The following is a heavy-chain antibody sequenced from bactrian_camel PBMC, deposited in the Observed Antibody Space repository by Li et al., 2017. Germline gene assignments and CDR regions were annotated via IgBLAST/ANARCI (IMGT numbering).Heavy chain of an antibody. CDR2: VGSDGST. CDR3: AAEPRTVFCAPWSDFSH. V-gene: IGHV3S53*01. Sequence: HVQLVESGGGSVQAGGSQRLSCAASGYTYNTKAMAWFRKAPGKEREGVAAVGSDGSTSYADSVKGRFTISRDIAENTLYLQMHSLKPEDTAMYYCAAEPRTVFCAPWSDFSHWGQGTQVTVS. J-gene: IGHJ6*01. D-gene: IGHD6*01. CDR1: GYTYNTKA.